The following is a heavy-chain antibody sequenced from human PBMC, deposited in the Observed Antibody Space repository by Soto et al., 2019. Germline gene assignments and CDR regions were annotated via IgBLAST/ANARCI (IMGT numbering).Heavy chain of an antibody. CDR2: IIPIFGTA. J-gene: IGHJ5*02. CDR1: GGTFSSYA. Sequence: ASVKVSCKASGGTFSSYAISWVRQAPGQGLKWMGGIIPIFGTANYAQKFQGRVTITADESTSTAYMELSSLRSEDTAVYYCARPRGVTTWFDPWGQGTLVTVSS. D-gene: IGHD3-10*01. CDR3: ARPRGVTTWFDP. V-gene: IGHV1-69*13.